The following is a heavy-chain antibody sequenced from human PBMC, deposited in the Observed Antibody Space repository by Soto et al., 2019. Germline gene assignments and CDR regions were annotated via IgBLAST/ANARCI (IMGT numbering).Heavy chain of an antibody. Sequence: SETLSLTCTVSGGSISSYYWSWIRQPTGKGLEWIGYIYYSGSTNYNPSLKSRVTISVDTSKNQFSLKLSSVTAADTAVYYCARRGYYYDSSGYYGLFDYWGQGILVTVS. CDR2: IYYSGST. CDR1: GGSISSYY. J-gene: IGHJ4*02. V-gene: IGHV4-59*01. CDR3: ARRGYYYDSSGYYGLFDY. D-gene: IGHD3-22*01.